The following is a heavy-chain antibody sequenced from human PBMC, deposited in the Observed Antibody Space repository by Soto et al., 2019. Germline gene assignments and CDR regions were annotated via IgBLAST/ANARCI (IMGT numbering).Heavy chain of an antibody. CDR1: CGSISSSSYY. CDR3: ARRTAVAAVY. D-gene: IGHD6-19*01. Sequence: SETLSLTCTVSCGSISSSSYYWGWIRQPPGKGLEWIGSIYYSGSTYYNPSLKSRVTISVDTSKNQFSLKLSSVTAADTAVYYCARRTAVAAVYWGQGTLVTVSS. J-gene: IGHJ4*02. V-gene: IGHV4-39*01. CDR2: IYYSGST.